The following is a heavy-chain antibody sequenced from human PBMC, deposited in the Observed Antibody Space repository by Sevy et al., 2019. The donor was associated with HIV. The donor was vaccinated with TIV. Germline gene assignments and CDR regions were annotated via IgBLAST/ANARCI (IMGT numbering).Heavy chain of an antibody. J-gene: IGHJ6*03. CDR2: ISGSSGST. V-gene: IGHV3-23*01. CDR3: AKNPGVGSYYYMDV. CDR1: GFTFSSYA. D-gene: IGHD1-26*01. Sequence: GGSLRLSCAASGFTFSSYAMSWVRQAPGKGLEWVSSISGSSGSTYYADSLKGQFTISRDNSKNTLYLQVNSLRVEDTAVYYCAKNPGVGSYYYMDVWGKGTTVTVSS.